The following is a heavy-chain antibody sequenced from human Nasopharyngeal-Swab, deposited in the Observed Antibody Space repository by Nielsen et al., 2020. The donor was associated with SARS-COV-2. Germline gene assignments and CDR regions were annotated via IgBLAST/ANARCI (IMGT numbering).Heavy chain of an antibody. CDR2: ISGTSSYI. CDR3: ARGCSSTTCYVSG. J-gene: IGHJ4*02. D-gene: IGHD2/OR15-2a*01. Sequence: VGSLRLSCAASGFTFSTYGMNWVRQAPGKGLEWVSSISGTSSYIYYEDSVKGRFTISRDNAKNSLYLQMNSLRAEDTAVYYCARGCSSTTCYVSGWGQGTLVTVSS. V-gene: IGHV3-21*01. CDR1: GFTFSTYG.